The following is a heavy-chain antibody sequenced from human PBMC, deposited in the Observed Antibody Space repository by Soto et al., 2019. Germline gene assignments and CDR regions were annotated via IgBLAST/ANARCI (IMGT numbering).Heavy chain of an antibody. V-gene: IGHV4-4*02. CDR1: SGSISSSNW. Sequence: SETLSLTCAVSSGSISSSNWWIWVRQPPGKGLEWIGEIYHSGSTNYNPSLKSRVTISVDKSKNQFSLKLSSVTAADTAVYYCARVNQLPLYYFDYWGQGTLVTVSS. J-gene: IGHJ4*02. D-gene: IGHD2-2*01. CDR3: ARVNQLPLYYFDY. CDR2: IYHSGST.